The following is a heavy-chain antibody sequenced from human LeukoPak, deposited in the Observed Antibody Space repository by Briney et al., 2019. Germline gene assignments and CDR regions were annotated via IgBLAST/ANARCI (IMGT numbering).Heavy chain of an antibody. CDR3: ARCDYDNLTGALSPLGD. CDR2: IYTSGST. D-gene: IGHD3-9*01. Sequence: SETLSLTCTVSGGSISSGSYYWSWIRQPAGKGLEWIGRIYTSGSTDYNPSLTSRVTISVDTSKSQLSLKLSSVTAADTAVYYCARCDYDNLTGALSPLGDWGQGTLVTVSS. V-gene: IGHV4-61*02. J-gene: IGHJ4*02. CDR1: GGSISSGSYY.